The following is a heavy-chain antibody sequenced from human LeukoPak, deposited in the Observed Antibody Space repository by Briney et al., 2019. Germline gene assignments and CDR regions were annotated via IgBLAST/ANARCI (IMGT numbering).Heavy chain of an antibody. CDR2: IRYDGSNK. CDR1: GFTFSSYG. Sequence: GGSLRLSCAASGFTFSSYGMHWVRQAPGKGLEWVAFIRYDGSNKYYADSVKGRFTISRDNSKNTLYLQMNSLRAEDTAVYYCARGIAVADWYFDLWGRGTLVTVSS. D-gene: IGHD6-19*01. J-gene: IGHJ2*01. CDR3: ARGIAVADWYFDL. V-gene: IGHV3-30*02.